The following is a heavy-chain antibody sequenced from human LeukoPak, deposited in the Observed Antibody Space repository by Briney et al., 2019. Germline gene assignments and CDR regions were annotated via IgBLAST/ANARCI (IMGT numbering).Heavy chain of an antibody. Sequence: GGSLRLSCAASGFIFSSYDMNWVRQAPGKGLEWVSSISRGRSYMYYADSVKGRFTIFRDNAKNSLYLQMNSLRAEDTAVYYCARGGLIQRHAFDIWGQGTMVTVSS. CDR3: ARGGLIQRHAFDI. J-gene: IGHJ3*02. CDR2: ISRGRSYM. CDR1: GFIFSSYD. D-gene: IGHD1-1*01. V-gene: IGHV3-21*01.